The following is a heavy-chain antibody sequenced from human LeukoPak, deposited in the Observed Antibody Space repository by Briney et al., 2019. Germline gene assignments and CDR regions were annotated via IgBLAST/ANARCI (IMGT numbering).Heavy chain of an antibody. J-gene: IGHJ4*02. CDR2: ISSSGSTI. V-gene: IGHV3-48*04. CDR1: GFTFSSYW. Sequence: GGSLRLSCAASGFTFSSYWMSWVRQAPGKGLEWVSYISSSGSTIYYADSVKGRFTISRDNAKNSPYLQMNSLRAEDTAVYYCARVGVITTWVFDYWGQGTLVTVSS. D-gene: IGHD3-22*01. CDR3: ARVGVITTWVFDY.